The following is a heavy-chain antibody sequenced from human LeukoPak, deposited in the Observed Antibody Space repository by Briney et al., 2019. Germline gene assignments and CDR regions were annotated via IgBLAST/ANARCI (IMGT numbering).Heavy chain of an antibody. CDR2: TSSTTGSK. Sequence: GGSLRLSCEASGFNFTTYSVNWVRQAPGRGLEWVSYTSSTTGSKFYADPVKGRFTISRDSAKNSVFLQMNSLRVEDTAIYYCARDRLGSLEHWGQGTLVTVSS. V-gene: IGHV3-48*01. D-gene: IGHD1-26*01. CDR3: ARDRLGSLEH. J-gene: IGHJ1*01. CDR1: GFNFTTYS.